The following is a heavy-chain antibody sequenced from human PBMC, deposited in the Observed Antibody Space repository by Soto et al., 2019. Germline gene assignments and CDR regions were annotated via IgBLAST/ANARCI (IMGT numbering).Heavy chain of an antibody. V-gene: IGHV3-23*01. CDR2: ISGSGGST. D-gene: IGHD3-3*01. CDR1: GFTFSSYA. J-gene: IGHJ6*02. Sequence: GGSLRLSCAASGFTFSSYAMSWVRQAPGKGLEWVSAISGSGGSTYYADSVKGRFTISRDNSNNTLYLQMNSPRAEDTAVYYCANGGYDTTIRVWGQGTTVTVSS. CDR3: ANGGYDTTIRV.